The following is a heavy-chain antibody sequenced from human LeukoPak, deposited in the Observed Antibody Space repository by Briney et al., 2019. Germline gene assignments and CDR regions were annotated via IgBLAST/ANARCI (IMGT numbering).Heavy chain of an antibody. J-gene: IGHJ6*03. CDR1: GYTFTSYD. CDR3: ARAHPVVPAATYYYYYMDV. Sequence: ASVKVSCKASGYTFTSYDINWVRQATGQGLEWMGWMNPNSGNTGYAQKFQGRVTITRNTSISTAYMELSSLRSEDTAVYYCARAHPVVPAATYYYYYMDVWGKGTTVTVSS. CDR2: MNPNSGNT. V-gene: IGHV1-8*03. D-gene: IGHD2-2*01.